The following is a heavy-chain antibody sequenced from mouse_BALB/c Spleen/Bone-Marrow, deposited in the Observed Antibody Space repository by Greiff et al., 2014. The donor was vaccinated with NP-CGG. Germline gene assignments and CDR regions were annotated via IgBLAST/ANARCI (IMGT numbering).Heavy chain of an antibody. Sequence: QVHVKQSGAELVRPGTAVNVSCKASGYAFTNYLIEWVKQRPGQGLEWIGMINPGSGGANYNEKFKGKATLTENKSSSTDYMQISSLTYDDSAVYFCARFGRYYFDYWGQGTTLTVSS. CDR2: INPGSGGA. CDR1: GYAFTNYL. J-gene: IGHJ2*01. V-gene: IGHV1-54*01. CDR3: ARFGRYYFDY.